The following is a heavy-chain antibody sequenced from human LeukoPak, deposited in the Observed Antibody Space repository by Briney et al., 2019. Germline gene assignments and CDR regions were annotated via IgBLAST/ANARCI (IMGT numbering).Heavy chain of an antibody. V-gene: IGHV3-53*01. D-gene: IGHD2-2*01. J-gene: IGHJ3*02. Sequence: PGGSLLLSCAASGFPVSSNYMSWVRQAPGKGLEWVSLIYSGGTTYYADSVKGRFTISRDNSKNTLDLQMNSLRAEDTAVYYCAKVRGSSRSGAFDIWGQGIMVTVSS. CDR2: IYSGGTT. CDR3: AKVRGSSRSGAFDI. CDR1: GFPVSSNY.